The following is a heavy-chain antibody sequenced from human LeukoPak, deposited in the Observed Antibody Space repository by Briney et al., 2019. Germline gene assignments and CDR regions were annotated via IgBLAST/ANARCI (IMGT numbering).Heavy chain of an antibody. J-gene: IGHJ5*02. CDR1: GFTFSSYG. D-gene: IGHD2-2*01. CDR3: ARGYCSSTSCVWFDP. CDR2: IWYDGSNK. V-gene: IGHV3-33*01. Sequence: PGRSLRLSCAASGFTFSSYGMHWVRQAPGKGLEWVAVIWYDGSNKYYADSVKGRFTISSDNSKNTLYLQMNSLRAEDTAVYYCARGYCSSTSCVWFDPWGQGTLVTVSS.